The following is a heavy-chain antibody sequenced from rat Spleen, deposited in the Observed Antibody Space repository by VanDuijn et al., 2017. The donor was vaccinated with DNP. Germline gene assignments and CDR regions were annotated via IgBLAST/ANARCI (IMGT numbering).Heavy chain of an antibody. CDR1: GFAFSAYY. CDR3: ARGGVQLFDY. Sequence: EVQLVESGGGLVQPGRSLKLSCAASGFAFSAYYMAWVRQAPTKGLEWVAYISYDGGSTYYGDSVKGRFTISRDNAKSTLYLQMNSLRSEDMATYYCARGGVQLFDYWGQGVMVTVSS. J-gene: IGHJ2*01. V-gene: IGHV5-22*01. CDR2: ISYDGGST. D-gene: IGHD3-2*01.